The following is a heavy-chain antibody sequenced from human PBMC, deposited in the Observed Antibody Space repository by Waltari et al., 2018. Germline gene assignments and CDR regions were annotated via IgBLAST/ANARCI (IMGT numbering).Heavy chain of an antibody. J-gene: IGHJ4*02. V-gene: IGHV4-39*07. CDR3: ARGGARSYGY. D-gene: IGHD3-16*01. CDR2: IYYSGRT. CDR1: GGSISSSSYY. Sequence: QLQLQESGPGLVKPSETLSLTCTVSGGSISSSSYYWGWIRQPPGKGLEWIGSIYYSGRTYYNPSLKSRVTISGDTSKNQFSLKLSSVTAADTAVYYCARGGARSYGYWGQGTLVTVSS.